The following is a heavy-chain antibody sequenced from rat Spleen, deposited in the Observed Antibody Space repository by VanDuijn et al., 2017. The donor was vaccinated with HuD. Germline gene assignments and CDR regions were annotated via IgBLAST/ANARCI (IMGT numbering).Heavy chain of an antibody. J-gene: IGHJ3*01. CDR3: ARHGYGGYSGPFAY. D-gene: IGHD1-11*01. CDR1: GFTFSDYN. Sequence: EVQLVESGGGLVQPGGSLKLSCAASGFTFSDYNMAWVSQAPKKGLEWVATISFDGSNTYYRDSLKGRFTISRDNAKSTLYLQMDSLRSEDTATYYCARHGYGGYSGPFAYWGQGTLVTVSS. CDR2: ISFDGSNT. V-gene: IGHV5-7*01.